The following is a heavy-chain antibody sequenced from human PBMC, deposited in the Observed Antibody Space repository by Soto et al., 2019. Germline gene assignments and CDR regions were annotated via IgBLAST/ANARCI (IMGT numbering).Heavy chain of an antibody. CDR3: AKEEAAAAPHFDY. Sequence: GGSLRLSCAASGFTFSSYGMHWVRQAPGKGLEWVAVISYDGSNKYYADSVKGRFTISRDNSKNTLYLQMNSLRAEDTAVYYCAKEEAAAAPHFDYWGQGTLVTVSS. J-gene: IGHJ4*02. D-gene: IGHD6-13*01. CDR1: GFTFSSYG. CDR2: ISYDGSNK. V-gene: IGHV3-30*18.